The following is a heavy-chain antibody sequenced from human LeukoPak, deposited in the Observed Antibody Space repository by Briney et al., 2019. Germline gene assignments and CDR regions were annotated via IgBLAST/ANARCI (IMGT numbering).Heavy chain of an antibody. CDR3: AGLEGRYSTDWFYFFDY. CDR2: MYLGGTT. Sequence: SGTLSLTCIVSGGSISSLNLWSWLRQPPGKGLEWIGEMYLGGTTNFNPSLKSRVTLLIDKSKNQLSLQLTSVTAADTAVYYCAGLEGRYSTDWFYFFDYWGQGALVTVSS. D-gene: IGHD6-19*01. CDR1: GGSISSLNL. V-gene: IGHV4-4*02. J-gene: IGHJ4*02.